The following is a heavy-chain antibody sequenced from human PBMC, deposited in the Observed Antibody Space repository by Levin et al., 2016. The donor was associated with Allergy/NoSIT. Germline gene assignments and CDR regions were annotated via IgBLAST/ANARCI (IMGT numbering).Heavy chain of an antibody. Sequence: WVRQAPGQGLEWMGWISAYNGNANYAQKFQGRVTMTTDTSTSTAYVEVRSLRSDDTAVYYCASGVPDGIAAYYYGMDVWGQGTTVTVSS. CDR3: ASGVPDGIAAYYYGMDV. V-gene: IGHV1-18*01. D-gene: IGHD6-13*01. CDR2: ISAYNGNA. J-gene: IGHJ6*02.